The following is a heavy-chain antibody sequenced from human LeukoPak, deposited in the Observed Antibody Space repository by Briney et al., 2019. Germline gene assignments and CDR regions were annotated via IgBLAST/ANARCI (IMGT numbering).Heavy chain of an antibody. D-gene: IGHD3-22*01. CDR3: TTLESYDSSGYYLDY. J-gene: IGHJ4*02. CDR1: GFTFSSYW. CDR2: IKSKTDGGTT. V-gene: IGHV3-15*01. Sequence: GGSLRLSCAASGFTFSSYWMSWVRQAPGKGLEWVGRIKSKTDGGTTDYAAPVKGRFTISRDDSENALHLQMNSLKTEDTAVYYCTTLESYDSSGYYLDYWSQGTLVTVSS.